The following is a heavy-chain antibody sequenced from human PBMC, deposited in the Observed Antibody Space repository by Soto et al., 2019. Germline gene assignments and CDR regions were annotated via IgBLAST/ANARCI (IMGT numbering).Heavy chain of an antibody. D-gene: IGHD3-16*02. CDR3: ARDYDYVWGSNRHTPYY. CDR1: GHTFSDYG. J-gene: IGHJ4*02. CDR2: ISTYNANT. Sequence: ASVKVSCKSSGHTFSDYGISWVRQAPGQGLEWMGWISTYNANTDYAQKLQGRVTMTTDTSTSTVYMELRSLTSDDTAVYYCARDYDYVWGSNRHTPYYWGQGTLVTVSS. V-gene: IGHV1-18*01.